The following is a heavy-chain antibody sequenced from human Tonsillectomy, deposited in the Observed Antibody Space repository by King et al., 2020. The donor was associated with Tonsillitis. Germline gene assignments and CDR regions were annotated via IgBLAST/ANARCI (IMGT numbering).Heavy chain of an antibody. CDR3: ARGPWVYDSSPVAF. J-gene: IGHJ4*02. D-gene: IGHD6-13*01. CDR1: GYTFTAYY. Sequence: QLVQSGAEVKKPGASVKVSCKASGYTFTAYYMYWVRQAPGQGLEWVGWINPNSGGANYAQKFQGRATMTRDTSISTAYMELSRLRSDDTAVYYCARGPWVYDSSPVAFWGQGTLVTVSS. CDR2: INPNSGGA. V-gene: IGHV1-2*02.